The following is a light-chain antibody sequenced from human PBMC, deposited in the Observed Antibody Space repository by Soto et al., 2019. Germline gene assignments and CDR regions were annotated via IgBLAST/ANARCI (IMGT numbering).Light chain of an antibody. CDR1: QSISRY. V-gene: IGKV3-11*01. Sequence: EIVLSQSPATLSLSPGERATLSCRASQSISRYLTWYQQKPGQAPRLLIFDASKRATGIPARFSGSGSGTDFTLTISSLEPEDFGVYYCQQRDNWPITFGQGTRLETK. J-gene: IGKJ5*01. CDR2: DAS. CDR3: QQRDNWPIT.